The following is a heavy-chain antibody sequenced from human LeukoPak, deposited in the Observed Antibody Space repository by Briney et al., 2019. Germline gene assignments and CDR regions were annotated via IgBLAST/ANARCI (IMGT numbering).Heavy chain of an antibody. J-gene: IGHJ4*02. D-gene: IGHD3-9*01. CDR3: ARDQNDILTGYSDY. Sequence: GRSLRLSCAASGFTFDDYAMHWVRQAPGKGLEWVSGISWNSGSIGYADSVKGRFTISRDNAKNSLYLQMNSLRAEDTAVYYCARDQNDILTGYSDYWGQGTLVTVSS. V-gene: IGHV3-9*01. CDR2: ISWNSGSI. CDR1: GFTFDDYA.